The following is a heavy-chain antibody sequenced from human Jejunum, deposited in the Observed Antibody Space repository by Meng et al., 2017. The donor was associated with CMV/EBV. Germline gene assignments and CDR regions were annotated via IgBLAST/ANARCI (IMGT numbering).Heavy chain of an antibody. CDR1: GFTVSNDY. D-gene: IGHD3-16*01. J-gene: IGHJ4*02. CDR2: IYADGTT. CDR3: ARDPFQSWAY. V-gene: IGHV3-66*01. Sequence: EVQVVVSGXXXXXPXGSXTLSCAASGFTVSNDYMSWVRQAPGKGLEWVSVIYADGTTYYADSVKGRFTLSRDSSKNTLYLQMNNLRAEDTAVYYCARDPFQSWAYWGQGTLLTVSS.